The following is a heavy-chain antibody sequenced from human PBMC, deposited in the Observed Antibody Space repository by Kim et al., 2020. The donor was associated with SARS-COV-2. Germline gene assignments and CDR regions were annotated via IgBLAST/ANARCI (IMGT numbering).Heavy chain of an antibody. CDR3: ARDYGDYLDY. CDR2: YSGVRT. D-gene: IGHD4-17*01. V-gene: IGHV3-53*01. J-gene: IGHJ4*02. Sequence: YSGVRTSYADPGKGRFTISRDNSKNTLYLQMNSLRAEDTAVYYCARDYGDYLDYWGQGTLVTVSS.